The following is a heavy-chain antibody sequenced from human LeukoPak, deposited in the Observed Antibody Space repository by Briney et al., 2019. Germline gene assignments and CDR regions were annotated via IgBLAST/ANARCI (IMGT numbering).Heavy chain of an antibody. CDR3: ARQTGSGLFILP. J-gene: IGHJ4*02. CDR2: ISSGTTYI. D-gene: IGHD3/OR15-3a*01. V-gene: IGHV3-21*01. Sequence: GGSLRLSCAASGFTFSSYSMNWVRQAPGKGLEWVSSISSGTTYINYADSVKGRFTISRDNAKNSLYLQMNSLRAEDTAVYYCARQTGSGLFILPGGQGTLVTVSS. CDR1: GFTFSSYS.